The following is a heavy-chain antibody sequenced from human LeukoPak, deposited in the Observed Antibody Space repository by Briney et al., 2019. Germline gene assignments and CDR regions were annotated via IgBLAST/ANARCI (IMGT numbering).Heavy chain of an antibody. J-gene: IGHJ3*02. CDR3: ARSVDDAFDI. CDR1: GFTFSSYA. Sequence: GSLRLSCAASGFTFSSYAMHWVRQAPGKGLEWEAVISYDGSNKYYADSVKGRFTISRDNSKNTLYLQMNSLRAEDTAVYYCARSVDDAFDIWGQGTMVTVSS. V-gene: IGHV3-30*04. CDR2: ISYDGSNK.